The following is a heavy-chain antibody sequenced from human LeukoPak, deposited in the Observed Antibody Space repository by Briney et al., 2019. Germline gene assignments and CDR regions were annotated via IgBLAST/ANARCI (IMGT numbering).Heavy chain of an antibody. D-gene: IGHD3-10*01. V-gene: IGHV4-59*08. CDR2: IYYSGGT. CDR1: GGSISSYY. Sequence: PSETLSLTCTVSGGSISSYYWSWIRQPPGKGLEWIGYIYYSGGTNYNPSLKSRVTISVDTSKNQFSLKLSSVTAADTAVYYCARHRGSGSYYKGWFDPWGQGTLVTVSS. J-gene: IGHJ5*02. CDR3: ARHRGSGSYYKGWFDP.